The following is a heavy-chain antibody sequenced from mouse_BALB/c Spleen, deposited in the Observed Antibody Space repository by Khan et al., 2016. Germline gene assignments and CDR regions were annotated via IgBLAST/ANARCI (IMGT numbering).Heavy chain of an antibody. CDR3: AGTYDSYAMDY. J-gene: IGHJ4*01. Sequence: EVELVESGGGLVQPGGSRKLSCAASGFTFSSFGIHWVRQAPEKGLEWVAYISSGSNTIYYADTVKGRFTIPRDNPKNTLFLQMTSLRSEDTAKYYCAGTYDSYAMDYWGQGTSVTVSS. CDR1: GFTFSSFG. CDR2: ISSGSNTI. V-gene: IGHV5-17*02.